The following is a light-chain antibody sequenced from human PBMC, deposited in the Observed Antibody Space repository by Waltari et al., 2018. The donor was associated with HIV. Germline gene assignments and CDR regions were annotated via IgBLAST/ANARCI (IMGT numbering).Light chain of an antibody. CDR3: SSYTTSNTL. V-gene: IGLV2-14*01. CDR2: EVS. CDR1: SSDIGGYNY. Sequence: SALTQPASVSGSPGQSITISCTGTSSDIGGYNYVSWYQQQPSKAPKLIIYEVSNRPSGISNRFSGSKSGNTASLTISGLQAEDEADYYCSSYTTSNTLFGGGTKLTVL. J-gene: IGLJ2*01.